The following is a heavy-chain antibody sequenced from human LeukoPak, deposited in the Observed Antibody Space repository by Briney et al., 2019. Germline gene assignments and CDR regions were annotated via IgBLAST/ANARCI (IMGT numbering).Heavy chain of an antibody. CDR2: ISKTSRTI. V-gene: IGHV3-48*01. Sequence: PGGSLRLSCVASGSTFSTFGMNWVRQAPGMGLEWLSYISKTSRTINYADSVRGRFTISRDNAKNSLYLQMNSLRAEDTAVYYCARDKAWDAFDIWGQGTMVTVSS. CDR3: ARDKAWDAFDI. J-gene: IGHJ3*02. CDR1: GSTFSTFG.